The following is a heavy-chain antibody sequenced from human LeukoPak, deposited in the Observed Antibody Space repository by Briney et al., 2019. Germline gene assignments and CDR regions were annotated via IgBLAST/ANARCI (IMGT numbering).Heavy chain of an antibody. CDR3: AKESDSAFDY. CDR2: ISGSAAAT. V-gene: IGHV3-23*01. CDR1: GFTFSNYA. Sequence: GGSLRLSCAASGFTFSNYAMAWVRQAPGKGLEWVSSISGSAAATYYADSVKGRVTISRDDSTNTLYLQMSRLRADDTAVYYCAKESDSAFDYWGQGTLVTVSS. J-gene: IGHJ4*02. D-gene: IGHD1-26*01.